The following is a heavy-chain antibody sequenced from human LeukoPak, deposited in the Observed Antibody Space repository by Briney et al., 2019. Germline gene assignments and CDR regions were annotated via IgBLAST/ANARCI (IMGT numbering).Heavy chain of an antibody. CDR2: ISYDGSNK. J-gene: IGHJ4*01. D-gene: IGHD3-3*01. V-gene: IGHV3-30*03. Sequence: GKSLRLSCAASGFTFSSYGIHWDRQALGKGLEWVAVISYDGSNKYYAGSVKGRFTISRDNSKSTLYLQMNSLRTEDTAVYYCARDRDKFWSGSQVWGHGTLVTVSS. CDR3: ARDRDKFWSGSQV. CDR1: GFTFSSYG.